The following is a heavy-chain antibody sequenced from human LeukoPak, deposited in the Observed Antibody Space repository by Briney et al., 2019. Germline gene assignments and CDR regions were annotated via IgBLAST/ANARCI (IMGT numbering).Heavy chain of an antibody. D-gene: IGHD1-26*01. CDR3: AREGGYHNWFDP. V-gene: IGHV4-30-4*08. Sequence: SETLSLTGTVSAGSISSGDYYWSWLRQPPGKGLEWIGYIYYSGSTYYNPSLKRRVTISVDTSKNQFSLKLSSVTAADTAVYCGAREGGYHNWFDPWGQGTLVTVSS. CDR1: AGSISSGDYY. J-gene: IGHJ5*02. CDR2: IYYSGST.